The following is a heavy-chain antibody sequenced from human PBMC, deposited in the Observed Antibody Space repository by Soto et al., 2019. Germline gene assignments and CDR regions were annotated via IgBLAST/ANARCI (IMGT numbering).Heavy chain of an antibody. V-gene: IGHV3-23*01. D-gene: IGHD3-22*01. CDR3: AKRDYYDSATFSPLCES. CDR1: GFTFSGYA. CDR2: ITGDGHRT. J-gene: IGHJ4*02. Sequence: EVQLLESGGGLVQPGGSLRLSCTASGFTFSGYAMSWGRQSPGKELEWVAAITGDGHRTYYADSVEGRFTISRDNSKKTLFLQMNSLRTEDTAIYHCAKRDYYDSATFSPLCESWGQGVLVTVSS.